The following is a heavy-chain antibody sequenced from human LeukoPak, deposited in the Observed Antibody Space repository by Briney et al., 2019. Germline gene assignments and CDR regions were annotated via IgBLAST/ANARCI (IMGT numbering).Heavy chain of an antibody. CDR2: ISYDGSSK. V-gene: IGHV3-30*03. Sequence: GGSLRLSCAASGFTFSSYGMHWVRQAPGKGLEWVAVISYDGSSKYYADSVKGRFTISRDNSKNTLYLQMNSLRAEDTAVYYCAREYSSSSVAFDIWGQGTMVTVSS. CDR1: GFTFSSYG. D-gene: IGHD6-6*01. J-gene: IGHJ3*02. CDR3: AREYSSSSVAFDI.